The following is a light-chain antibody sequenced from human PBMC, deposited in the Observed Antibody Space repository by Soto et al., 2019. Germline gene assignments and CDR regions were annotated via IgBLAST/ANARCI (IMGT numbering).Light chain of an antibody. Sequence: QLVLTQPPSVSGAPGQRVTLSCTGSSSNIGAGYDVHWYQQLPGRAPKLLIYGNTNRPSGVPDRFSGSKSGTSASLAITGLQAEDEADYYCLSFDSSLSVVFGGGTQLTVL. CDR2: GNT. J-gene: IGLJ2*01. V-gene: IGLV1-40*01. CDR1: SSNIGAGYD. CDR3: LSFDSSLSVV.